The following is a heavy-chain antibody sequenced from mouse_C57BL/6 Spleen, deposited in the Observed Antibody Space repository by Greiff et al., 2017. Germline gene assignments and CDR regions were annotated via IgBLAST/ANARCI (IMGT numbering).Heavy chain of an antibody. CDR2: IRNKANNHAT. Sequence: DVKLVESGGGLVQPGGSMKLSCAASGFTFSDAWMDWVRQSPEKGLELVAEIRNKANNHATYYAESVKGRFSISRDDSKSSVYLQMNSLRAEDTGIYYCTSYYGVHYFDYWGQGTTLTVSS. CDR3: TSYYGVHYFDY. CDR1: GFTFSDAW. V-gene: IGHV6-6*01. D-gene: IGHD1-1*01. J-gene: IGHJ2*01.